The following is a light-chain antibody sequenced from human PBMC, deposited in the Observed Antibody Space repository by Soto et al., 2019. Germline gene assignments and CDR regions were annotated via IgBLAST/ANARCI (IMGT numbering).Light chain of an antibody. J-gene: IGLJ1*01. CDR2: EVN. CDR1: SSDIGAYDY. CDR3: SSYARIRTYV. V-gene: IGLV2-14*01. Sequence: QSALTQPASLSGSPGQSITISCTGTSSDIGAYDYVSWFQQHPGKAPKLMISEVNNRPSGVSNRFSGSKSRNKAYLTISGLQVEDEADYYCSSYARIRTYVLGNGTQVPVL.